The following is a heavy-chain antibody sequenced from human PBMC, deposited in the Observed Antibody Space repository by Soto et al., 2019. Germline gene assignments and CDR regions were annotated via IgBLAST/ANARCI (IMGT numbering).Heavy chain of an antibody. CDR1: GFTFSRSW. Sequence: EVQLVESGGGLVQPGGSLRLSCAASGFTFSRSWMHWVRQTPGKGLVWVSRINGDGSTTSYADSVKGRFTISRDNAKNTLYLQMNRLRAEDTAVYYCARAQYTTSRFDYWGQGTLVTVSS. V-gene: IGHV3-74*01. J-gene: IGHJ4*02. D-gene: IGHD6-6*01. CDR2: INGDGSTT. CDR3: ARAQYTTSRFDY.